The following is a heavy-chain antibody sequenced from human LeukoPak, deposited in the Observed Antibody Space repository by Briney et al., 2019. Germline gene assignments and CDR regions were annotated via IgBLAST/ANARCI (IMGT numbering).Heavy chain of an antibody. CDR2: IYYSGGT. CDR3: ARVYYSSSYDYWYFDL. CDR1: GGSISSGAYS. J-gene: IGHJ2*01. V-gene: IGHV4-30-4*07. Sequence: SETLSLTCDVSGGSISSGAYSWSWIRQPPGKALEWIGYIYYSGGTYYNPSLKSRVTISVDTSKNQFSLQLSSVTAADTAVYYCARVYYSSSYDYWYFDLWGRGTLVTVSS. D-gene: IGHD6-13*01.